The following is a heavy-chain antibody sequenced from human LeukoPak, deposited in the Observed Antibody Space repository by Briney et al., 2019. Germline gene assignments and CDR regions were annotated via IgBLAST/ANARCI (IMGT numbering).Heavy chain of an antibody. D-gene: IGHD6-19*01. CDR2: IYWDNDK. J-gene: IGHJ4*02. Sequence: SGPYAGEPTQTLTLTCTFSGFSLSTSGVGVGWIRQPPGKALEWLALIYWDNDKRYSPSLKSRLTITKDTSKNQVVLTMTNMDPVDTATYYCAHSRVAVAGYPGDFDYWGQGTLVTVSS. CDR1: GFSLSTSGVG. CDR3: AHSRVAVAGYPGDFDY. V-gene: IGHV2-5*02.